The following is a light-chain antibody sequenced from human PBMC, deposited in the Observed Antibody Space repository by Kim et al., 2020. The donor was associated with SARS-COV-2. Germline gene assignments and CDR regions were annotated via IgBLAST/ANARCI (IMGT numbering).Light chain of an antibody. CDR1: QNIVTY. J-gene: IGKJ5*01. CDR2: EAS. CDR3: QQTNSFPVT. Sequence: SVGDRVTLTCRASQNIVTYLIWYQQQAPGKPPKLLLCEASHLHTGVPSRFSGGGSVTDFTLTINSLHPEDFATYHCQQTNSFPVTFGQGTRLEIK. V-gene: IGKV1-39*01.